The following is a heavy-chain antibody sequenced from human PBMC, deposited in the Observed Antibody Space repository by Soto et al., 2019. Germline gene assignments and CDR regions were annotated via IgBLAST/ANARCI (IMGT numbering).Heavy chain of an antibody. D-gene: IGHD5-12*01. V-gene: IGHV1-18*01. CDR1: GYTFTSYG. J-gene: IGHJ6*02. CDR2: ISAYNGNT. CDR3: ARTQWLDIYYYGMDV. Sequence: ASVKVSCKASGYTFTSYGISCVRQAPGQGLEWMGWISAYNGNTNYAQKLQGRVTMTTDTSTSTAYMELRSLRSDDTAVYYCARTQWLDIYYYGMDVWGQGTTVTVSS.